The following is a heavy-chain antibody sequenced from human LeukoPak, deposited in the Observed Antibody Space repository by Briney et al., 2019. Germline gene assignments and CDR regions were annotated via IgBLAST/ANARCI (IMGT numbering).Heavy chain of an antibody. Sequence: PGGSLGLSCAASGFTFGTFGMHWVRRAPGKGLEWVAVIWNDGSKKFYADSVKGRFTISRDNSKNTLYLQMNSLRAEDTAVYYCARDSLGGDYWGQGTLVTVSS. D-gene: IGHD3-16*01. CDR2: IWNDGSKK. V-gene: IGHV3-33*01. J-gene: IGHJ4*02. CDR1: GFTFGTFG. CDR3: ARDSLGGDY.